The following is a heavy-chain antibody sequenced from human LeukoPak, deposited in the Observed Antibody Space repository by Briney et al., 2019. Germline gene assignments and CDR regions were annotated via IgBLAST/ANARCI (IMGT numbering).Heavy chain of an antibody. CDR3: ATGTSYYNWFDP. V-gene: IGHV1-24*01. Sequence: GASVKVSCKVSGYTLTELPMHWVRQAPGKGLEWMGGFDPEDGETIYAQKFQGRVTMTEDTSTDTAYMELSSLRSEDTAVYYCATGTSYYNWFDPWGQGTLVTVSS. CDR1: GYTLTELP. D-gene: IGHD3-10*01. CDR2: FDPEDGET. J-gene: IGHJ5*02.